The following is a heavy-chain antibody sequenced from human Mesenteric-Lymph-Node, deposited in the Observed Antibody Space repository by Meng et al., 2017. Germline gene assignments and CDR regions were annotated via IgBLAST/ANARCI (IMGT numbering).Heavy chain of an antibody. V-gene: IGHV1-69*13. J-gene: IGHJ4*02. CDR1: EGTFISYA. CDR2: IIPIFGTA. D-gene: IGHD6-13*01. CDR3: ARDGGGSSWYYYY. Sequence: SVQVSCKASEGTFISYAISWVRQPPGQGLEWMGGIIPIFGTANYAQTFQGRVTITADESTSTAYMELSSLRSGDTAVYYCARDGGGSSWYYYYWGQGNRVTGYS.